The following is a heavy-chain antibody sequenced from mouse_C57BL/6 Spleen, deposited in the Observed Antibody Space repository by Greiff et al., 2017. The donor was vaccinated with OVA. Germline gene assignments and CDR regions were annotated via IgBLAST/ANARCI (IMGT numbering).Heavy chain of an antibody. CDR2: IYPSDSYT. V-gene: IGHV1-69*01. J-gene: IGHJ2*01. Sequence: QVQLQQPGAELVMPGASVKLSCKASGYTFTSYWMHWVKQRPGQGLEWIGEIYPSDSYTNYNQKFKGKSTLTVDKSSSTAYMHLSSLTSEDSAVYYYARPRPGTSFYFDDWGQGTTLTVSS. CDR1: GYTFTSYW. CDR3: ARPRPGTSFYFDD.